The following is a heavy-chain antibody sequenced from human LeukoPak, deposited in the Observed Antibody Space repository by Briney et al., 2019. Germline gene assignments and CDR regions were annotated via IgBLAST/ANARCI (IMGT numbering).Heavy chain of an antibody. Sequence: PSETLSLTCTVPGGSISSSSYYWGWIRQPPGKGLEWIGSIYYSGSTYYNPSLKSRVTISVDTSKNQFSLKLSSVTAADTAVYYCAGLVWSGYYLMVAWFDPWGQGTLVTVSS. CDR2: IYYSGST. V-gene: IGHV4-39*01. CDR1: GGSISSSSYY. D-gene: IGHD3-3*01. CDR3: AGLVWSGYYLMVAWFDP. J-gene: IGHJ5*02.